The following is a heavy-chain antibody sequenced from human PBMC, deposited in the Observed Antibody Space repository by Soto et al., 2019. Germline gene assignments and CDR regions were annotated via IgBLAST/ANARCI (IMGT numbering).Heavy chain of an antibody. D-gene: IGHD5-12*01. Sequence: GGSLRLSCAASGFTFSSYGMHWVRQAPGKGLEWVAVIWYDGSNKYYADSVKGRFTISRDNSKNTLYLQMNSLRAEDTAVYYCARDHGAHSPLSDIVATIKGSYYYYYYMDVWGKGTTVTVSS. CDR3: ARDHGAHSPLSDIVATIKGSYYYYYYMDV. CDR1: GFTFSSYG. J-gene: IGHJ6*03. V-gene: IGHV3-33*01. CDR2: IWYDGSNK.